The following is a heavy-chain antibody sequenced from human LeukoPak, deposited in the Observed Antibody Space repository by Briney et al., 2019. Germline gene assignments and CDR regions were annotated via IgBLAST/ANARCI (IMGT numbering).Heavy chain of an antibody. CDR1: GFTFSSYS. V-gene: IGHV3-53*01. CDR3: ARDYSLFGGTDY. CDR2: IYSGGST. D-gene: IGHD1-14*01. J-gene: IGHJ4*02. Sequence: GGSLRLSCAASGFTFSSYSMNWVRQAPGKGLEWVSVIYSGGSTYYADSVKGRFTISRDNSKNTLYLQMNSLRAEDTAVYYCARDYSLFGGTDYWGQGTLVTVSS.